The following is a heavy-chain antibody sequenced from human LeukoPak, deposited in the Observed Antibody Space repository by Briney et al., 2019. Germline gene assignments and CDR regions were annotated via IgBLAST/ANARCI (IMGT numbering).Heavy chain of an antibody. V-gene: IGHV3-9*01. Sequence: PGRSLRLSCAASGFTFDDYAMHWVRQAPGKGLEWVSGISWNSGSIGYADSVKGRFTISRDNAKNSLYLQMNSLRAEDTALYYCANSLCSGYVGFAFDIWGQGQWSPSLQ. CDR2: ISWNSGSI. J-gene: IGHJ3*02. CDR3: ANSLCSGYVGFAFDI. D-gene: IGHD5-12*01. CDR1: GFTFDDYA.